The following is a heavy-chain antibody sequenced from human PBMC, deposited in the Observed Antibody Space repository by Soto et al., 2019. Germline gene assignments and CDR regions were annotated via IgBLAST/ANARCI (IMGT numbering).Heavy chain of an antibody. CDR1: GYSIGSGSY. CDR2: IYHSGRT. J-gene: IGHJ4*02. Sequence: GTLSLPCAVSGYSIGSGSYWGWVRQPPGKGLEWIGSIYHSGRTYYTPSLKSRLTISVDTSKNQFSPKPSSVAAADMAVYYFARVGPIFGVVINYYFDSWGQGTLVIVSA. CDR3: ARVGPIFGVVINYYFDS. D-gene: IGHD3-3*01. V-gene: IGHV4-38-2*01.